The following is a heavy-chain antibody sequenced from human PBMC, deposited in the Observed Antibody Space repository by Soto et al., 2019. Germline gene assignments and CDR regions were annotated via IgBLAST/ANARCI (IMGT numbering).Heavy chain of an antibody. J-gene: IGHJ3*02. D-gene: IGHD3-16*02. CDR2: INPNSGGT. CDR1: GYTFTGYY. CDR3: ARTHGATWGSYRTDAFDI. V-gene: IGHV1-2*04. Sequence: ASVKVSCKASGYTFTGYYMQWVRQAPGQGLEWMGWINPNSGGTNYAQKFQGWVTMTRDTSISTAYMELSRLRSDDTAVYYCARTHGATWGSYRTDAFDIWGQGTMVTVSS.